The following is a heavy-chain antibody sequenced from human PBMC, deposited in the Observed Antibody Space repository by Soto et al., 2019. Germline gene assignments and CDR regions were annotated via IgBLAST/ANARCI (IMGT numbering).Heavy chain of an antibody. V-gene: IGHV3-30-3*01. Sequence: PGGSLRLSCAASGFTFSSYAMHWVRQAPGKGLEWVAVISYDGSNKYYADSVKGRFTISRDNSKNTLYLQMNSLRAEDTAVYYCARGGSGSYYRYYYYGMDVWGQGTTVTVSS. CDR1: GFTFSSYA. J-gene: IGHJ6*02. D-gene: IGHD3-10*01. CDR3: ARGGSGSYYRYYYYGMDV. CDR2: ISYDGSNK.